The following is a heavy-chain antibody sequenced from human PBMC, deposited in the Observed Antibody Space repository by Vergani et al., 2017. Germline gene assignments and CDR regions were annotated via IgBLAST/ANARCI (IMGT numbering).Heavy chain of an antibody. V-gene: IGHV1-46*03. Sequence: QVQLVQSGAEVKKPGASVKVSCKASGYTFTSYYMHWVRQAPGQGLEWMGIINPSGPSITYAQTFQERVTMTRETSTNTVYMELSSLRSDDTAVYYCARGVEATISGRLDYWRQRTLVAVSS. CDR3: ARGVEATISGRLDY. CDR1: GYTFTSYY. J-gene: IGHJ4*02. CDR2: INPSGPSI. D-gene: IGHD1-26*01.